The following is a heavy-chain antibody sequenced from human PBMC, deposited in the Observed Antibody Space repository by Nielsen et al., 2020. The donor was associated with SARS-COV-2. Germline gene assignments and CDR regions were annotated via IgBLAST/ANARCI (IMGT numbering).Heavy chain of an antibody. J-gene: IGHJ4*02. D-gene: IGHD3-10*01. CDR3: ARAREGLSYFDY. CDR1: GYTFTSYA. Sequence: ASVKVSCKASGYTFTSYAMHWVRQAPGQRLEWMGWINAGNGNTKYSQKFQGRVTITRDTSASTAYMELSSLRSEDTAVYYCARAREGLSYFDYWGQGTLVTVLL. V-gene: IGHV1-3*01. CDR2: INAGNGNT.